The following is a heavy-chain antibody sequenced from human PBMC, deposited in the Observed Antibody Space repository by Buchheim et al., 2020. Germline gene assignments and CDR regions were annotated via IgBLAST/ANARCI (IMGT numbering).Heavy chain of an antibody. J-gene: IGHJ6*02. CDR1: GFTFSSYW. V-gene: IGHV3-74*01. D-gene: IGHD5-12*01. Sequence: EVQLVESGGGLVQPGGSLRLSCAASGFTFSSYWMHWVRHAPGKGLLWVSRINSGGTTTNYADSVKGRFTISRDNAKNTLYLQMNSLRDEDTAVYYCARRGSVGMDVWGQGTT. CDR3: ARRGSVGMDV. CDR2: INSGGTTT.